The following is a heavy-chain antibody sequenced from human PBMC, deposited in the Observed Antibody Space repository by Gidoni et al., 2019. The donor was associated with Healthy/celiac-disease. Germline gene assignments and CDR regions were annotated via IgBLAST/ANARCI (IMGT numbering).Heavy chain of an antibody. D-gene: IGHD6-13*01. V-gene: IGHV5-51*01. J-gene: IGHJ4*02. CDR3: ARLTRYSSSWYFDY. Sequence: EVQLVQSGAAVKKPGESLTISGKGSGYSFTSYWNGWVRQMPGKGLEWMAIIYPGDSDTRYSPSFQGQVTISADKSISTAYLQWSSLKASDTAMYYCARLTRYSSSWYFDYWGQGTLVTVSS. CDR2: IYPGDSDT. CDR1: GYSFTSYW.